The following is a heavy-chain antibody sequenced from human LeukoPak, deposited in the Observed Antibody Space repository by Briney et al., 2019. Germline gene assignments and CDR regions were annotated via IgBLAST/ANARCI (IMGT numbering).Heavy chain of an antibody. V-gene: IGHV3-30*04. CDR3: ARADYVWGSYRTPPEY. CDR1: GFTFSSYA. CDR2: ISYDGSNK. J-gene: IGHJ4*02. D-gene: IGHD3-16*02. Sequence: GGSLRLSCAASGFTFSSYAMHWVRRAPGKGLEWVAVISYDGSNKYYADSVKGRFTISRDNSKNTLYLQMNSLRAEDTAVYYCARADYVWGSYRTPPEYWGQGTLVTVSS.